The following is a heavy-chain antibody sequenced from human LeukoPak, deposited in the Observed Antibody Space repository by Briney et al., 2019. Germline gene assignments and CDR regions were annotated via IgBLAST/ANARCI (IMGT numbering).Heavy chain of an antibody. CDR1: GFTFSSYA. CDR2: ISGSGGST. J-gene: IGHJ4*02. D-gene: IGHD6-19*01. CDR3: ANSFLSYISGWYNYY. Sequence: PGGSLRLSCAASGFTFSSYAMSWVHQAPGKGLEWVSAISGSGGSTYYADSVKGRFTISRDNSKNTLYLQMNSLRAEDTAVYYCANSFLSYISGWYNYYWGQGTLVTVSS. V-gene: IGHV3-23*01.